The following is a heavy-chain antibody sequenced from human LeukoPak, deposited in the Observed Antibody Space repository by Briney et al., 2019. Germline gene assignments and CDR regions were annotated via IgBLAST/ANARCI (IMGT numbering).Heavy chain of an antibody. V-gene: IGHV1-46*01. CDR1: GYTFTSYY. CDR3: ARDSDTKAPDAFDI. D-gene: IGHD1-26*01. J-gene: IGHJ3*02. CDR2: INPSGGST. Sequence: VASVKVSCKASGYTFTSYYMLWVRQAPGQGLEWMGIINPSGGSTSYAQRFQGRVTMTRDMSTSTVCMELSSLRSEDTAVYYCARDSDTKAPDAFDIWGQGTMVTVSS.